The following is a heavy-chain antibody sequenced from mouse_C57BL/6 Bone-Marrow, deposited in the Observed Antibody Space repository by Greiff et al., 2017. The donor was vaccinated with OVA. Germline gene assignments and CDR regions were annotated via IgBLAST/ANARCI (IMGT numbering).Heavy chain of an antibody. Sequence: EVKVVESEGGLVQPGSSMKLSCTASGFTFSDYYMAWVRQVPEKGLEWVANINYDGSSTYYLDSLKSRFIISRDNAKNILYLQMSSLKSEDTATYYCARDSSYYYGSRGYAMDYWGQGTSVTVSS. CDR1: GFTFSDYY. CDR3: ARDSSYYYGSRGYAMDY. V-gene: IGHV5-16*01. J-gene: IGHJ4*01. D-gene: IGHD1-1*01. CDR2: INYDGSST.